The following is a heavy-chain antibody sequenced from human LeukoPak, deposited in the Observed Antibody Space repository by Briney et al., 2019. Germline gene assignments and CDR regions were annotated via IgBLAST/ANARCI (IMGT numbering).Heavy chain of an antibody. CDR2: ISGSADST. J-gene: IGHJ4*02. D-gene: IGHD5-18*01. Sequence: GGSLRLSCAASGFTFSSYAMSWVRQAPGKGLEWVSVISGSADSTYYADSVKGRFTISRDNSKNTLYLQMNSLRAEDTAVYYCAKVPGRLWSNFDYWGQGTLVTVSS. V-gene: IGHV3-23*01. CDR1: GFTFSSYA. CDR3: AKVPGRLWSNFDY.